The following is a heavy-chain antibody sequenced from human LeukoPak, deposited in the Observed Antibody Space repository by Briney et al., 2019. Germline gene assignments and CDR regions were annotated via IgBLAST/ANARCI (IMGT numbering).Heavy chain of an antibody. CDR2: ISSSSSTI. V-gene: IGHV3-48*02. Sequence: PGGSLRLSCAASGLTFSSYSMNWVRQAPGKGLEWVSYISSSSSTIYYADSVKGRFTISRDNAKNSLYLQMNSLRDEDTAVYYCARDPFFIAAAGTLFDYWGQGTLVTVSS. CDR3: ARDPFFIAAAGTLFDY. CDR1: GLTFSSYS. J-gene: IGHJ4*02. D-gene: IGHD6-13*01.